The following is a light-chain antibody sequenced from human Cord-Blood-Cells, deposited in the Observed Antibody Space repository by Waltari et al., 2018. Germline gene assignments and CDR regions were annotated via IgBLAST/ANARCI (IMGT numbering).Light chain of an antibody. CDR3: EAWDDSLSGWV. V-gene: IGLV1-47*01. J-gene: IGLJ3*02. CDR2: RNN. Sequence: QSVLTQPPSASGTPGQRVTIACSGSSSNIGSNYVYWYQQLPVTAPKLLIHRNNQRPSGVPDRFSGATSGTSASLAISGLRSEDEADYYCEAWDDSLSGWVFGGGTKLTVL. CDR1: SSNIGSNY.